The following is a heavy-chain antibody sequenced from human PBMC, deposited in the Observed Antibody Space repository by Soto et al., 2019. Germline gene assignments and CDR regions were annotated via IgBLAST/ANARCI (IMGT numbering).Heavy chain of an antibody. CDR3: ARSPNKAFDWAYYFDY. D-gene: IGHD3-9*01. CDR2: IYHSGST. CDR1: GGSISSGGYS. J-gene: IGHJ4*02. Sequence: QLQLQESGSGLVKPSQTLSLTCAVSGGSISSGGYSWSWIRQPPGKGLEWIGYIYHSGSTYYNPSLKSRVTISVDRSKNQFSLKLSSVTAADTAVYYCARSPNKAFDWAYYFDYWGQGTLVTVSS. V-gene: IGHV4-30-2*01.